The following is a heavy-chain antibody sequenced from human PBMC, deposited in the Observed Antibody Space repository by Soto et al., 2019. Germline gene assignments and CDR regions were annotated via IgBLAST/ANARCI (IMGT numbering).Heavy chain of an antibody. CDR1: GGTFSSYA. D-gene: IGHD2-15*01. Sequence: SVMVSCKASGGTFSSYAIIWVRQAPGQGLEWMGGIIPIFGTANYAQKFQGRVTNAADESTSTAYMEPSSLRSEDTAVYYCARTKEVAASGRGYDYGMDVWGQGTTVTVSS. CDR3: ARTKEVAASGRGYDYGMDV. V-gene: IGHV1-69*13. J-gene: IGHJ6*02. CDR2: IIPIFGTA.